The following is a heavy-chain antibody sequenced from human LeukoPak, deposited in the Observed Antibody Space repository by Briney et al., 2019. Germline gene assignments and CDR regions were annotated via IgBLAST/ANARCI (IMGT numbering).Heavy chain of an antibody. CDR1: GFSFSKYG. CDR2: ISYDGRNK. J-gene: IGHJ6*03. CDR3: AKSVFDSSGDPYMDV. V-gene: IGHV3-30*18. Sequence: AGGSLRLSCAASGFSFSKYGMHWVRQAPGKGLEWVAVISYDGRNKYYTDSVKGRFTISRDNSKSTLYLQMNSLRAEDTAVYYCAKSVFDSSGDPYMDVWGKGTTVTISS. D-gene: IGHD3-22*01.